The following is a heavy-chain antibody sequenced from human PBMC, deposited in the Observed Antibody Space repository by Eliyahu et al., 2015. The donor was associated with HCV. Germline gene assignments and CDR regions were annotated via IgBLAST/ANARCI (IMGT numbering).Heavy chain of an antibody. D-gene: IGHD5-12*01. V-gene: IGHV3-72*01. CDR1: XFPFSSNA. CDR2: ITNKANGHAT. Sequence: EVQLVDSGGGWVQPGGSLILSCSASXFPFSSNAIDWVRQAPGKGREWVGRITNKANGHATQYAASVKGRFTVSRDESKNSLYLQMNSLRTEDTAVYYCARRGERWLQLDYWGRGTLVIVSS. J-gene: IGHJ4*02. CDR3: ARRGERWLQLDY.